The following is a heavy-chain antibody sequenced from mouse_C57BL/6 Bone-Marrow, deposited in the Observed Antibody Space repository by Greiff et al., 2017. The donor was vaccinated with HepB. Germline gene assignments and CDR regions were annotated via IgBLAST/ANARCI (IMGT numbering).Heavy chain of an antibody. D-gene: IGHD2-1*01. CDR2: IRSKSNNYAT. Sequence: EVKLMESGGGLVQPKGSLKLSCAASGFSFNTYAMNWVRQAPGKGLEWVARIRSKSNNYATYYADSVKDRFTISRDDSESMLYLQMNNLKTEDTAMYYCVSHTFYGNYHAWFAYWGQGTLVTVSA. CDR1: GFSFNTYA. V-gene: IGHV10-1*01. CDR3: VSHTFYGNYHAWFAY. J-gene: IGHJ3*01.